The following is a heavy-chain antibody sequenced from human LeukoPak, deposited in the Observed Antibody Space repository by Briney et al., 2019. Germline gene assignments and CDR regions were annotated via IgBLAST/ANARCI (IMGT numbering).Heavy chain of an antibody. CDR2: INHSGST. V-gene: IGHV4-34*01. CDR1: GGSFSGYY. Sequence: PSETLSLTCAVYGGSFSGYYWSWIRQPPGKGLEWIGEINHSGSTNYNPSLKSRVTISVDTSKNQSSLKLSSVTAADTAVYYCARASRNKIDYWGQGTLVTVSS. CDR3: ARASRNKIDY. D-gene: IGHD1-14*01. J-gene: IGHJ4*02.